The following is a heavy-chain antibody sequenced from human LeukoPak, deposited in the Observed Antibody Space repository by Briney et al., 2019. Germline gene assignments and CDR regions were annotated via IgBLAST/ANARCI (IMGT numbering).Heavy chain of an antibody. CDR3: ARDPTNTSGRYAYFDY. CDR2: VSCFNGDT. V-gene: IGHV1-18*01. D-gene: IGHD6-19*01. CDR1: GYTFNHHG. J-gene: IGHJ4*02. Sequence: ASVTVSCKASGYTFNHHGISWVRQAPGHGLEWMGWVSCFNGDTHYAQKFQGRVTMTTDTSTTTAYMELRSPRSDDTALYYCARDPTNTSGRYAYFDYWGQGTLVTVSS.